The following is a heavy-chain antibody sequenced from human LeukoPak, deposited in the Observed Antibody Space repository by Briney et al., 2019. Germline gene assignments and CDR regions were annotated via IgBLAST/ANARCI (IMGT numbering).Heavy chain of an antibody. V-gene: IGHV3-48*02. CDR1: GFTFSSYS. Sequence: PGGSLRLSCAASGFTFSSYSMNWVRQAPGKGLEWVSCISSSSSTIYYADSVKGRFTISRDNAKNLLYLQMNSLRDEDTAVYYCARADTAMVTSFFDYWGQGTLVTVSS. CDR2: ISSSSSTI. J-gene: IGHJ4*02. D-gene: IGHD5-18*01. CDR3: ARADTAMVTSFFDY.